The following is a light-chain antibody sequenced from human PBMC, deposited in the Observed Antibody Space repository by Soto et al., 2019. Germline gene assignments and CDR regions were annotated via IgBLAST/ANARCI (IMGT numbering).Light chain of an antibody. J-gene: IGKJ5*01. CDR2: GAS. Sequence: EIVWTQSPVTLSLSPGERATLSCRAGQSVSSSYLAWYQQKPGQAPRLLIYGASSRATGIPDRFSGSGSGTEFTLTISSLQSEDFAVYYCEQYNNWPITFGQGTRLEI. CDR3: EQYNNWPIT. V-gene: IGKV3D-15*01. CDR1: QSVSSSY.